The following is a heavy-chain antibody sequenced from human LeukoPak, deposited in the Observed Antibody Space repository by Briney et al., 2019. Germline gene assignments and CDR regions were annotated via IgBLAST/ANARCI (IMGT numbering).Heavy chain of an antibody. J-gene: IGHJ6*03. CDR1: GGSISSSSYY. V-gene: IGHV4-39*01. D-gene: IGHD3-10*01. CDR3: AGLGRRGGSGIYYYYMDV. Sequence: SETLSLTCTVSGGSISSSSYYWGWIRQPPGKGLEWIGSIYYSGSTYYNPSLKSRVTISVDTSKNQFSLKLSSVTAADTAVYYCAGLGRRGGSGIYYYYMDVWGKGTTVTVSS. CDR2: IYYSGST.